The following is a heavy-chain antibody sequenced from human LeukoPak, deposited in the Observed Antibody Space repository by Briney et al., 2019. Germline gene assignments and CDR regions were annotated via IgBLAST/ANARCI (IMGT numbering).Heavy chain of an antibody. D-gene: IGHD4-17*01. CDR2: INPNSGGT. Sequence: PSVKVSCKASGYTLTDYYMHWVRQAPGQGLEWMGRINPNSGGTNYAQKFQGRVTMTRDTSISTVYMELSRLRSDDTAVYYCARDSGGDPQFDYWGQGTLVTVSS. J-gene: IGHJ4*02. CDR3: ARDSGGDPQFDY. V-gene: IGHV1-2*06. CDR1: GYTLTDYY.